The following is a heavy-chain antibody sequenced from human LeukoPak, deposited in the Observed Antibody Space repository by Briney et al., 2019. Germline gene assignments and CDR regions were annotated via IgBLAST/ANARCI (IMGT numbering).Heavy chain of an antibody. D-gene: IGHD6-13*01. V-gene: IGHV3-23*01. CDR2: VGGSGGST. CDR3: ARDRYSSSWSRFDY. CDR1: GGSISSGGYS. J-gene: IGHJ4*02. Sequence: LSLTCAVSGGSISSGGYSWSWVRQAPGKGLEWVSAVGGSGGSTFYADSVKGRFTISRDNSKNTLYLQMNSLRAEDTAVYYCARDRYSSSWSRFDYWGQGTLVTVSS.